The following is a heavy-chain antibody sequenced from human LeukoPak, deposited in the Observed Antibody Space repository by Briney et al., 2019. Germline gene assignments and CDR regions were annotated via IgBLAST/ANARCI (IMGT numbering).Heavy chain of an antibody. D-gene: IGHD3-10*01. Sequence: GRSLRLPCEASGFIFNNYWMSWVRQAPGKGLEWVANIKQDGSEKYYVDSVKGRFTISRDNAKNSLYLQMNSLRAEDTAVYYCARALLWFGELPLDYWGQGTLVTVSS. CDR1: GFIFNNYW. CDR3: ARALLWFGELPLDY. CDR2: IKQDGSEK. J-gene: IGHJ4*02. V-gene: IGHV3-7*01.